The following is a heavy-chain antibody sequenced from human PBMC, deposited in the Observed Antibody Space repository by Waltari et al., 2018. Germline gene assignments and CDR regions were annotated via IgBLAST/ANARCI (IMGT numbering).Heavy chain of an antibody. CDR1: GYPLTEFS. Sequence: QDHLVQSGPEVKRPGASVKVSCTRSGYPLTEFSIHWVRQAPGRGLGWAGGVKPGKGQTIYSHSLQGSVTMTEDTSTDTAYLELRGLKSHDTAVFYCAAGPGATPLFSYWGQGTLVTVSS. CDR3: AAGPGATPLFSY. D-gene: IGHD1-26*01. J-gene: IGHJ4*02. CDR2: VKPGKGQT. V-gene: IGHV1-24*01.